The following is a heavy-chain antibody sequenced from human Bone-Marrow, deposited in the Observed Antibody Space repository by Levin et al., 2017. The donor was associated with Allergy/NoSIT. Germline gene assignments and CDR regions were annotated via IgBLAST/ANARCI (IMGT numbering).Heavy chain of an antibody. D-gene: IGHD3/OR15-3a*01. CDR2: ISWNSGNI. CDR1: GFTFEDYA. Sequence: SCATSGFTFEDYAMHWVRQVPGKGLDWVAGISWNSGNIVYADSVKGRFTISRDNAKNSLHLQMTSLRPEDTALYYCAKDSDFPNSDKEIEYYYYGMDVWGQGTTVTVSS. V-gene: IGHV3-9*01. J-gene: IGHJ6*02. CDR3: AKDSDFPNSDKEIEYYYYGMDV.